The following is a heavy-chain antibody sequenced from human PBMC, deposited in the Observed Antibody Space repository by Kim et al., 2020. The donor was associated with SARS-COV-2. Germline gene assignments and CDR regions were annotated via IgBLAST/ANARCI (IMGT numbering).Heavy chain of an antibody. V-gene: IGHV3-7*03. D-gene: IGHD5-18*01. CDR2: ITQDGSET. CDR1: GFTFSSYW. Sequence: GGSLRLSCAASGFTFSSYWMSWVRQAPGKGLEWVANITQDGSETYYVDSVKGRFTISRDNAKNSLYLQMNSLRAEDTAVYYCAGMVTEAFDYWGQGTLVTVSS. J-gene: IGHJ4*02. CDR3: AGMVTEAFDY.